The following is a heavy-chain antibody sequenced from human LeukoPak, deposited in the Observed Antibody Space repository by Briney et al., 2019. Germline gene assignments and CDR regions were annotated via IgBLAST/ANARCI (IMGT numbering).Heavy chain of an antibody. D-gene: IGHD2-8*01. CDR2: IYHSGST. CDR3: ASAYCTNGVCYFDY. V-gene: IGHV4-30-2*01. J-gene: IGHJ4*02. CDR1: GGSISSGGYY. Sequence: SETLSLTCTVSGGSISSGGYYWSWIQQPPGNGLEWIGYIYHSGSTYYNPSLKSRVTISVDRSKNQFSLKLSSVTAADTAVYYCASAYCTNGVCYFDYWGQGTLVTVSS.